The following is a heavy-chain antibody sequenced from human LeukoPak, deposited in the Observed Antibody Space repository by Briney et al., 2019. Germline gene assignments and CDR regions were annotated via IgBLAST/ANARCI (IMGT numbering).Heavy chain of an antibody. Sequence: GGSLRLSGEASGFNFSDSYMTWVRQLPGKGLEWVSYISNSGNRTYYAASVRGRFTISRDNAKNSLFVQMISLRDGDTAIYYCARRKRALDSWGQGTLVTVSS. J-gene: IGHJ4*02. CDR2: ISNSGNRT. CDR1: GFNFSDSY. CDR3: ARRKRALDS. V-gene: IGHV3-11*01.